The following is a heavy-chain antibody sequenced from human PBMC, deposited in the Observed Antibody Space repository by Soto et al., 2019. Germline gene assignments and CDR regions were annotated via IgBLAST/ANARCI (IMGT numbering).Heavy chain of an antibody. V-gene: IGHV4-4*02. CDR2: THPTGNS. J-gene: IGHJ4*02. CDR3: ARVRAGCSRTSCFLED. D-gene: IGHD2-2*01. CDR1: GDSVSSNNW. Sequence: QVQLQGSGPGLVKPSGTLSLTCTVSGDSVSSNNWWNWVRQSPGKGLDWIGETHPTGNSNYHPSRKSHVTISVSTSKNQFSLILTSVTAADTAVYFCARVRAGCSRTSCFLEDWGGGTLVTVSS.